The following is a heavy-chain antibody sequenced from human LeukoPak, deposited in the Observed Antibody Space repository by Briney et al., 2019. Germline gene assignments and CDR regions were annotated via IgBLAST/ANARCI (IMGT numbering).Heavy chain of an antibody. CDR1: GFTFSSHT. CDR2: ISSTSTSI. CDR3: AGGFRAFDF. J-gene: IGHJ3*01. V-gene: IGHV3-21*01. Sequence: GGSLRLSCAASGFTFSSHTMNWVRQAPGKGLEWVSSISSTSTSIYHADSVKGRFTISRDNTKNSLYLRMDSLRAEDTAVYYCAGGFRAFDFWAQGTMVTVSS.